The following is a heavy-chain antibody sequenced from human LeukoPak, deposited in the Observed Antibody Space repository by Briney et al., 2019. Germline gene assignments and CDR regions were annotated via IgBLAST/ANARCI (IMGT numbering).Heavy chain of an antibody. CDR1: GFTFSSYS. V-gene: IGHV3-21*01. J-gene: IGHJ4*02. D-gene: IGHD3-16*02. Sequence: PGGSLRLSCAASGFTFSSYSMNWVRQAPGKGLEWVSSISSSSSYIHYADSVKGRFTISRDNAKNSLYLQMNSLRAEDTAVYYCARVVEDYVWGSYRYNDYWGQGTLVTVSS. CDR3: ARVVEDYVWGSYRYNDY. CDR2: ISSSSSYI.